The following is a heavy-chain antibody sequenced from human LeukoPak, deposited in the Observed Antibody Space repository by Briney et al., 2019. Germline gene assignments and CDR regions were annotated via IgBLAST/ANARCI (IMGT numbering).Heavy chain of an antibody. CDR3: ARGGNYWPQWWFDP. Sequence: SETLSLTCTVSGGSISTYYWSWLRQPPGKGLEWIGYIYYTGSTSYNPSLKSRVTMSLDASKNQFSLELNSVTPADTAVYYCARGGNYWPQWWFDPWGRGTLVSVSS. CDR2: IYYTGST. CDR1: GGSISTYY. D-gene: IGHD1-26*01. J-gene: IGHJ5*02. V-gene: IGHV4-59*01.